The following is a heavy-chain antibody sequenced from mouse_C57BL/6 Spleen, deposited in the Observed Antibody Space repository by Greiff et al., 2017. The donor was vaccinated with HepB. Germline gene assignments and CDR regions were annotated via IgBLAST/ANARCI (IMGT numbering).Heavy chain of an antibody. V-gene: IGHV7-3*01. D-gene: IGHD2-4*01. Sequence: EVQRVESGGGLVQPGGSLSLSCAASGFTFTDYYMSWVRQPPGKALEWLGFIRNKANGYTTEYSASVKGRFTISRDNSQSILYLQMNALRAEDSATYYCARYEDYDWCAYWGQGTLVTVSA. CDR3: ARYEDYDWCAY. CDR2: IRNKANGYTT. CDR1: GFTFTDYY. J-gene: IGHJ3*01.